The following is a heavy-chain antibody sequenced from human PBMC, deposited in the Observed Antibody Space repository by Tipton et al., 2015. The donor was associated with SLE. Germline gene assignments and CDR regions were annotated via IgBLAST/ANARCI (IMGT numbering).Heavy chain of an antibody. J-gene: IGHJ3*02. Sequence: GLVKPSETLSLTCTVSGGSISSHYWSWIRQPPGKGLEWIGYIYYSGSTNYNPSLKSRVTISVDTSKNQFSLKLSSVTAADTAVYYCARTPQGAFDIWGQGTMVTVSS. CDR2: IYYSGST. CDR1: GGSISSHY. V-gene: IGHV4-59*11. CDR3: ARTPQGAFDI.